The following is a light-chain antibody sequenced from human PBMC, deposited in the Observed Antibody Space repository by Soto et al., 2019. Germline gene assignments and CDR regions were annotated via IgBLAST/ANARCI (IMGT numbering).Light chain of an antibody. J-gene: IGLJ1*01. CDR2: EVS. V-gene: IGLV2-8*01. CDR1: SSDVGGYNY. CDR3: SSYAGSNNPPYV. Sequence: QSALTQPPSASGSPGQSVTISCTGTSSDVGGYNYVSWYQQHPGKAPKLMIYEVSKRPSGAPDRFSGSKSGNTASLTVSGLQAEDEADYYCSSYAGSNNPPYVFGTGTKVTVL.